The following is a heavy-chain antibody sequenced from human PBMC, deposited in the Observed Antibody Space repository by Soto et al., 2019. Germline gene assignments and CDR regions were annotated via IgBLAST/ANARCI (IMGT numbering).Heavy chain of an antibody. J-gene: IGHJ4*02. Sequence: GGSVKVSCKASGYTFTGYYMHWVLQAPGQGLEWMGWINPNSGGTNYAQKFQGRVTMTRDTSISTAYMELSRLRSDDTAVYYCARVRSGSYHHFDYWAQGTLVTVYS. CDR1: GYTFTGYY. CDR2: INPNSGGT. D-gene: IGHD1-26*01. V-gene: IGHV1-2*02. CDR3: ARVRSGSYHHFDY.